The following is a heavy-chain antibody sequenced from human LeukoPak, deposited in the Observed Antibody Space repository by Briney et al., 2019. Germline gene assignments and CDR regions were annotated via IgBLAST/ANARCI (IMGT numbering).Heavy chain of an antibody. D-gene: IGHD4-17*01. CDR2: IIPILGIA. J-gene: IGHJ4*02. CDR3: ARDYGDYVSYYFDY. V-gene: IGHV1-69*04. CDR1: GYTFTGYY. Sequence: SVKVSCKASGYTFTGYYMHWVRQAPGQGLEWMGRIIPILGIANYAQKFQGRVTITADKSTSTAYMELSSLRSEDTAVYYCARDYGDYVSYYFDYWGQGTLVTVSS.